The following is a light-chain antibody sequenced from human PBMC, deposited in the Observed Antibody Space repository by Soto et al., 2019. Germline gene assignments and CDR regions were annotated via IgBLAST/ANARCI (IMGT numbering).Light chain of an antibody. V-gene: IGKV2-28*01. CDR1: QSLLHTNGYSY. J-gene: IGKJ5*01. Sequence: MVMTQSPLSLPVTPGEPASISCRSSQSLLHTNGYSYLDWYLQKPGQSPQLLIYLGSNRASGVPDRFSGSGSGTDFTLKISRVEAEDVEVYYCMQALQTPITFGQATRLEI. CDR2: LGS. CDR3: MQALQTPIT.